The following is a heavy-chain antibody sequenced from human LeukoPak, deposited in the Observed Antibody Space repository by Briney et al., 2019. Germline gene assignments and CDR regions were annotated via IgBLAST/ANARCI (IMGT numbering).Heavy chain of an antibody. J-gene: IGHJ6*02. CDR2: IKQDGSEK. CDR1: GFTFSSYW. D-gene: IGHD2-2*01. CDR3: ARDIYEYCSSTSCYYYYGMDV. V-gene: IGHV3-7*01. Sequence: GGSPRLSCAASGFTFSSYWMSWVRQAPGKGLEWVANIKQDGSEKYYVDSVKGRFTISRDNAKNSLYLQMNSLRAEDTAVYYCARDIYEYCSSTSCYYYYGMDVWGQGTTVTVSS.